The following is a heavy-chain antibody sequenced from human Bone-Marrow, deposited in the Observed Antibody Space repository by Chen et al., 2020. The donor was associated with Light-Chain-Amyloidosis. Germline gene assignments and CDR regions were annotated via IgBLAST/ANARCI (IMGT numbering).Heavy chain of an antibody. CDR1: GFTFSNYE. D-gene: IGHD3-10*01. CDR3: AKDLNFGSVTFYSCYYFDY. J-gene: IGHJ4*02. Sequence: QVSLEVSGGGVVQPGGSLRLSCVASGFTFSNYEMHWVRQAPGKGLELVAVIPYDGNNKHYADSVQGLFTIAQENSENTLYLQMSSLRAEDSAVYYCAKDLNFGSVTFYSCYYFDYWGQGTLVTVSS. V-gene: IGHV3-30*18. CDR2: IPYDGNNK.